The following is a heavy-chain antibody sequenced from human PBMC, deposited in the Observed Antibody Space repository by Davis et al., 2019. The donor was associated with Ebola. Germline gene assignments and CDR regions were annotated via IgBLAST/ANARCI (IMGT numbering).Heavy chain of an antibody. CDR2: IYTSGST. D-gene: IGHD2-15*01. V-gene: IGHV4-4*07. J-gene: IGHJ5*02. CDR1: GFTFSSYW. Sequence: GSLRLSCAASGFTFSSYWMSWVRQPAGKGLEWIGRIYTSGSTNYNPSLKSRVTMSVDTSKNQFSLKLSSVTAADTAVYYCARDVGISAYNWFDPWGQGTLVTVSS. CDR3: ARDVGISAYNWFDP.